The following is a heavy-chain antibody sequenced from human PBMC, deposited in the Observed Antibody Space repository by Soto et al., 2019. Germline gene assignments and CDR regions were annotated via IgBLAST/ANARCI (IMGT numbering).Heavy chain of an antibody. V-gene: IGHV4-4*02. CDR2: IYHSGST. CDR3: ARVVGGYYYGMDV. Sequence: QVQLQESGPGLVKPSGTLSLTCAVSGGSISSSNWWSWVRQPPGKWLEWIGEIYHSGSTNYNPSLKSRVTISVDKSKSQVSLKLSSVTAADTAVYYCARVVGGYYYGMDVWGQGTTVTVSS. J-gene: IGHJ6*02. CDR1: GGSISSSNW. D-gene: IGHD2-2*01.